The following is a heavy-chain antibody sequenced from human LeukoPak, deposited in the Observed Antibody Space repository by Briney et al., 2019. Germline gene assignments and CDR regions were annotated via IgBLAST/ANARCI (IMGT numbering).Heavy chain of an antibody. CDR1: GFTVSNNY. D-gene: IGHD6-19*01. V-gene: IGHV3-66*01. CDR2: IYRGGTT. J-gene: IGHJ4*02. CDR3: ARAKQWLGAFDC. Sequence: GGPLRLSCAASGFTVSNNYMSWVRQAPGKGLEWVSNIYRGGTTHYADSVKGRFTISSDNSKNTLYLQMNSLRAKDTAVYYCARAKQWLGAFDCWGQGTLVTVSS.